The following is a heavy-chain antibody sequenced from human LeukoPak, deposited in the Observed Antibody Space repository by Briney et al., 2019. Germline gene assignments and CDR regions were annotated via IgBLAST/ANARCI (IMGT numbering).Heavy chain of an antibody. CDR3: AKDARAGDLFDY. D-gene: IGHD3-16*01. V-gene: IGHV3-30*18. CDR1: GFTFSSYG. J-gene: IGHJ4*02. CDR2: ISYDGSNK. Sequence: GGSLRLSCAASGFTFSSYGMHWVRQAPGKGLEWVAVISYDGSNKYYADSVKGRFTISRDNSKNTLYLQMNSLRAEDTAVYYCAKDARAGDLFDYWGQGTLVTVSS.